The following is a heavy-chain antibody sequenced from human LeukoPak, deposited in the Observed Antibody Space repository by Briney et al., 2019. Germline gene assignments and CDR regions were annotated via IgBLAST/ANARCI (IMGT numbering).Heavy chain of an antibody. J-gene: IGHJ4*02. CDR1: GDSVSSGSYY. Sequence: SETLSLTCTVSGDSVSSGSYYWSWIRQPPGKGLEWIGNIYYSGSTNYTPSLRSRVTISLDTSKNQFSLKLSSVTAADTAVYYCASGDFDNWGQGTLVTVSS. V-gene: IGHV4-61*01. D-gene: IGHD3-16*01. CDR2: IYYSGST. CDR3: ASGDFDN.